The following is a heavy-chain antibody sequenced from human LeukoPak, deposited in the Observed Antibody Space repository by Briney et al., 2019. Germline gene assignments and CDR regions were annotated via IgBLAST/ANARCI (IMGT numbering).Heavy chain of an antibody. Sequence: SETLSLTCTVSGGSISTSNYYWSWIRQPPGKGLEWIGYIYYSGSTNYNPSLKSRVTISVDTSKDQFSLKLSSVTAADTAVYYCARGVSVVAATSGGYFDYWGQGTLVTVSS. CDR2: IYYSGST. J-gene: IGHJ4*02. V-gene: IGHV4-61*05. D-gene: IGHD2-15*01. CDR3: ARGVSVVAATSGGYFDY. CDR1: GGSISTSNYY.